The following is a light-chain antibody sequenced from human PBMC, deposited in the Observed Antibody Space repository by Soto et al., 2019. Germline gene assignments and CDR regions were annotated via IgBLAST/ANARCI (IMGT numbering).Light chain of an antibody. CDR3: QNYNSAPPFT. CDR2: AAS. CDR1: QGISNY. V-gene: IGKV1-27*01. Sequence: DLQMTQFPSSLSASVGDRVTITCRASQGISNYLAWFQQKPGKVPKLLIYAASTLQSGVPSRFSGSGSGTAFTLTISSLQPEDVATYYCQNYNSAPPFTFGPGTKVDLK. J-gene: IGKJ3*01.